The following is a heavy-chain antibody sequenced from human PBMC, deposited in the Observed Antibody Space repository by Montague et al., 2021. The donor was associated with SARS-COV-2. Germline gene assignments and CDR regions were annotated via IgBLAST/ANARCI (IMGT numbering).Heavy chain of an antibody. V-gene: IGHV4-34*01. CDR3: ARLGDGVVPSPILGVGPYYSYYYMDV. J-gene: IGHJ6*03. CDR2: IHHGGST. Sequence: SETLSLTCAVHGGSFSTYSWNWIRQPPGKGLEWIGEIHHGGSTKYNPSLKSRVTISADTSKNQFSLKLTSVAAADTAVYYCARLGDGVVPSPILGVGPYYSYYYMDVWGKGTTVTVSS. D-gene: IGHD3-10*01. CDR1: GGSFSTYS.